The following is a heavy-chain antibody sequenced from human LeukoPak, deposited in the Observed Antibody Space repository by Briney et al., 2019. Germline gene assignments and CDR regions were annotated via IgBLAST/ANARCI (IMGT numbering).Heavy chain of an antibody. CDR2: IYYSGSTT. CDR3: ARLNSIAASYYMDV. D-gene: IGHD6-6*01. Sequence: SETLSLTCTVSGGSISSYYWSWIRQPPGKGLELIGYIYYSGSTTNYNPPLKSRVTISVDTSKNQFSLKLSSVTAADTAVYYCARLNSIAASYYMDVWGKGTTVTVSS. CDR1: GGSISSYY. V-gene: IGHV4-59*01. J-gene: IGHJ6*03.